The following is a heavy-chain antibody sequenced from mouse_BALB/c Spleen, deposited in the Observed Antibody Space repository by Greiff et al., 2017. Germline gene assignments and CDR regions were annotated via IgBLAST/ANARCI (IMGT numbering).Heavy chain of an antibody. CDR2: INPSTGYT. D-gene: IGHD2-2*01. Sequence: VKLVESGAELAKPGASVKMSCKASGYTFTSYWMHWVKQRPGQGLEWIGYINPSTGYTEYNQKFKDKATLTADKSSSTAYMQLSSLTSEDSAVYYCAQLWLRRGGWFAYWGQGTLVTVSA. V-gene: IGHV1-7*01. CDR3: AQLWLRRGGWFAY. J-gene: IGHJ3*01. CDR1: GYTFTSYW.